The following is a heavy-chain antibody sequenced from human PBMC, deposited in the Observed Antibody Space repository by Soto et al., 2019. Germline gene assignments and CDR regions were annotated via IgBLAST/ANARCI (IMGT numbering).Heavy chain of an antibody. D-gene: IGHD2-2*01. V-gene: IGHV3-21*01. Sequence: GGSLRLSCAASGFTFSSYSMNWVRQAPGKGLEWVSSISSSSSYIYYADSVKGRFTISRDNAKNSLYLQMNSLRAEDTAVYYCAREVVVVPAAITTTVNYYYGMDVWGQGTKVTVSS. CDR1: GFTFSSYS. CDR2: ISSSSSYI. CDR3: AREVVVVPAAITTTVNYYYGMDV. J-gene: IGHJ6*02.